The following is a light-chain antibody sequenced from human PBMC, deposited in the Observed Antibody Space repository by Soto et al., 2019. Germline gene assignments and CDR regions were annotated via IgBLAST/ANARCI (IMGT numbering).Light chain of an antibody. CDR1: QSVTTN. V-gene: IGKV3D-15*01. CDR3: QQYNNWPLT. CDR2: FVS. Sequence: EIVMTQSPATLSLSPGERATLSCRASQSVTTNLAWYQQKPGQAPSLLIYFVSTRATGIPTRFSGSGSGTEFTLTISSLQSEDFAAYYCQQYNNWPLTFGGGTKVEIK. J-gene: IGKJ4*01.